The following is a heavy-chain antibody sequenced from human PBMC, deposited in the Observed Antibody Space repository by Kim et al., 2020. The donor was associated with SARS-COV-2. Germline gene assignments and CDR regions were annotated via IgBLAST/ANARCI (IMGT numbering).Heavy chain of an antibody. CDR3: ARGPYYDSSGYHH. J-gene: IGHJ5*02. CDR2: IYYSGST. V-gene: IGHV4-31*03. CDR1: GGSISSGGYY. D-gene: IGHD3-22*01. Sequence: SETLSLTCTVSGGSISSGGYYWSWIRQHPGKGLEWIGYIYYSGSTYYNPSLKSRVTISVDTSKNQFSLKLSSVTAADTAVYYCARGPYYDSSGYHHWGQGTLGPVSS.